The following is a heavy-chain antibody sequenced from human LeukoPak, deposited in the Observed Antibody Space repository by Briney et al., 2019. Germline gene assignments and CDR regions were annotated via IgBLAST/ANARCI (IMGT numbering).Heavy chain of an antibody. CDR3: ASRVPSTSSAF. D-gene: IGHD3-3*01. CDR2: IHYGANT. CDR1: GASISSSYY. Sequence: PSETLSLTCTVSGASISSSYYWGWTRQPPGKGLERIGNIHYGANTYYPPSLKPRLTISVDTSKNQSSLKLSSVTAADTAIYYCASRVPSTSSAFWGQATLVTVSS. V-gene: IGHV4-39*01. J-gene: IGHJ4*02.